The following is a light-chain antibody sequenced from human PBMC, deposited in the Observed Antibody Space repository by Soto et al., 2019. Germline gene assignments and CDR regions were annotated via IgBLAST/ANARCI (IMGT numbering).Light chain of an antibody. CDR3: QQYNSYWT. Sequence: DIQMIQSPSNLSAYVGDRVTIPCRASKSISSWLAWYQQRPVKAPKLLFYVACSFECVLLSLFSVRRSGTEFTLTISSLQLDDFATYYCQQYNSYWTFGQGTKVDI. J-gene: IGKJ1*01. CDR2: VAC. V-gene: IGKV1-5*01. CDR1: KSISSW.